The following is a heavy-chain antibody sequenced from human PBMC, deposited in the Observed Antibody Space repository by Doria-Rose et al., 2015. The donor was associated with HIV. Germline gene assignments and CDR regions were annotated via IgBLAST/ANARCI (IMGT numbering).Heavy chain of an antibody. CDR2: TCSDDER. CDR3: ARIKSSRWYHKYYFDF. Sequence: ESGPVLVKPTETLTLTCTVSGVSLSSPGMGVSWSRQPPGKALQWPAYTCSDDERSYKTSLKSRLTISRGTCKSQVVLTMTDMDPVDTATYYCARIKSSRWYHKYYFDFWGQGTLVIVSA. J-gene: IGHJ4*02. CDR1: GVSLSSPGMG. D-gene: IGHD6-13*01. V-gene: IGHV2-26*01.